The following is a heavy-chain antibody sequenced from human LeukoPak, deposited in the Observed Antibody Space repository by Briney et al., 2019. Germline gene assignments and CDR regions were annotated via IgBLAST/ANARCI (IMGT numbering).Heavy chain of an antibody. CDR3: ARGQLRYFERTYAFDI. CDR2: SNPNSGGT. J-gene: IGHJ3*02. Sequence: GASVKVSCKASGYTFTGYYMHWVRQAPGQGLEWMGWSNPNSGGTNYAQKFQGRVTMTRDTSISTAYMELSRLRSDDTAVYYCARGQLRYFERTYAFDIWGQGTMVTVSS. CDR1: GYTFTGYY. D-gene: IGHD3-9*01. V-gene: IGHV1-2*02.